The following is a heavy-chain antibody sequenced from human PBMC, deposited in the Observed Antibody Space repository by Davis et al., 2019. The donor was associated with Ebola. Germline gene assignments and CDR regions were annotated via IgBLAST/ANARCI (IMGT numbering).Heavy chain of an antibody. D-gene: IGHD6-13*01. J-gene: IGHJ6*02. Sequence: MPSETLSLTCAVYGGSFSGYYWSWIRQPPGKGLEWIGEINHSGSTNYNPSLKSRVTISVDTSKKQFSLKLSSVTAADTAVYYCARDSSWSRVWYYGMDVWGQGTTVTVSS. CDR1: GGSFSGYY. CDR3: ARDSSWSRVWYYGMDV. CDR2: INHSGST. V-gene: IGHV4-34*01.